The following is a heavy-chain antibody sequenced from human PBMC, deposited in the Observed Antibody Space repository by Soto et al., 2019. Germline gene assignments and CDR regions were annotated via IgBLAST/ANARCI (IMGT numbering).Heavy chain of an antibody. D-gene: IGHD1-26*01. Sequence: GGSLRLSCAASGFTFSSYGMHWVRQAPGKGLEWVAVISYDGNDKYYADSVKGRFTISRDNPKNTLYLQMNSLRAEDTAVYYCAKEGEYSGSPIFDYWGQGTLVTVSS. CDR1: GFTFSSYG. CDR3: AKEGEYSGSPIFDY. J-gene: IGHJ4*02. V-gene: IGHV3-30*18. CDR2: ISYDGNDK.